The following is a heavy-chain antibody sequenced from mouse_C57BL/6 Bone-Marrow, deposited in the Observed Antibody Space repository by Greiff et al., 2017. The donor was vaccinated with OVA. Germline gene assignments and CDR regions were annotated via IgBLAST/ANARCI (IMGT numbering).Heavy chain of an antibody. CDR2: IDPETGGT. V-gene: IGHV1-15*01. CDR3: TRRSYHDIDD. D-gene: IGHD1-1*01. CDR1: GYTFTGYG. Sequence: VQLQQSGAELVRPGASVTLSCKASGYTFTGYGMNWVKQTPVHGLEWIGAIDPETGGTAYNQKFKGKATLTADKSSSTAYLELRSLTSEDSAVSYCTRRSYHDIDDWGQGTTVTVSS. J-gene: IGHJ4*01.